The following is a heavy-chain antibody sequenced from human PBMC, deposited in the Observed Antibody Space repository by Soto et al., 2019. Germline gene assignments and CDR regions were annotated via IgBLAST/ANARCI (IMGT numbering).Heavy chain of an antibody. CDR3: VSDRGYGHASVPYS. D-gene: IGHD5-18*01. Sequence: QAQLVESGGGVVQPGRSLRLSCAASGFAFSSYGMHWVRQAPGTGLGWVAVISYDGSRQHYADSVKGRFTISRDNSKNMVLLQISSLRAEDTAVYYCVSDRGYGHASVPYSWGQGTLVSVSS. CDR2: ISYDGSRQ. V-gene: IGHV3-30*03. CDR1: GFAFSSYG. J-gene: IGHJ4*02.